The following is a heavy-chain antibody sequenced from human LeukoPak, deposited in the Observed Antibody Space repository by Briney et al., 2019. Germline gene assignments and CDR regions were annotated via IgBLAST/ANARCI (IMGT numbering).Heavy chain of an antibody. CDR3: ARDRWVAARPGPFDY. Sequence: GASVKVSCKASGYTFTSYGISWVRQAPGQGLEWMGWISAYNGNTNYAQKLQGRVTMTTDTSTSTAYMELRSLRSDDTAVYYCARDRWVAARPGPFDYWGQGTLVTVSS. CDR2: ISAYNGNT. J-gene: IGHJ4*02. CDR1: GYTFTSYG. V-gene: IGHV1-18*01. D-gene: IGHD6-6*01.